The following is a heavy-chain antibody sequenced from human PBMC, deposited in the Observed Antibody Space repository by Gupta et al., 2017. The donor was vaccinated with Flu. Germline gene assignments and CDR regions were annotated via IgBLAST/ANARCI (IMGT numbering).Heavy chain of an antibody. J-gene: IGHJ6*03. D-gene: IGHD3-10*01. CDR2: ISYDGGKE. CDR3: ARPFWFGELSFYYYLDV. Sequence: VRQAPGKGLEWVAFISYDGGKEYHADSVKGRFTISRDNSKNTLYLQMSSLRVEDSAVYYCARPFWFGELSFYYYLDVWGKGTTVTVS. V-gene: IGHV3-30*04.